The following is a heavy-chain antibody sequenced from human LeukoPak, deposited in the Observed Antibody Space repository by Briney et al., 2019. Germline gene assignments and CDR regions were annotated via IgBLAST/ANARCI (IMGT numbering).Heavy chain of an antibody. CDR3: ARQVAVVEPTDPNWFDS. J-gene: IGHJ5*01. CDR1: GDSIGRSTYY. V-gene: IGHV4-39*07. D-gene: IGHD2-21*01. CDR2: IFYNGRT. Sequence: NASETLSLTCNVSGDSIGRSTYYWGWVRQTPEKGLEWIGSIFYNGRTYYTPFLQSRVIMSLDTSKNQFSLRLTSVTAADTAVYYCARQVAVVEPTDPNWFDSWGQGTLVTVSS.